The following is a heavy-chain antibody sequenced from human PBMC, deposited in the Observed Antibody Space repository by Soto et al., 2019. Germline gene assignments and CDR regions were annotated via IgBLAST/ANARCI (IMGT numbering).Heavy chain of an antibody. J-gene: IGHJ4*02. Sequence: ASVKVSCKASGYTFTSYDINWVRQATGQGLEWMGWMNPNSGNTGYAQKFQGRVTMSRNTSISTAYMELSSLRSEDTAVYYCARDIVVVVAISQRGHGYFDYWGQGTLVTVSS. CDR2: MNPNSGNT. CDR1: GYTFTSYD. CDR3: ARDIVVVVAISQRGHGYFDY. D-gene: IGHD2-15*01. V-gene: IGHV1-8*01.